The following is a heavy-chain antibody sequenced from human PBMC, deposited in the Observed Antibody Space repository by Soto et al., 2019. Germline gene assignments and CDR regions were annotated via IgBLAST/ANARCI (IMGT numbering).Heavy chain of an antibody. CDR1: GFALSMYS. D-gene: IGHD2-21*02. J-gene: IGHJ6*04. CDR3: ARDQLILPAHHFFYGSAV. CDR2: IPQEGSDG. Sequence: GGSLRLSCEVSGFALSMYSMTWVRQSPGKGLEWVAKIPQEGSDGHYVDSVKGRFTISRDNAKNSVYLQMNSLRDEDTAVYYCARDQLILPAHHFFYGSAVGGDWSKVTGSX. V-gene: IGHV3-7*03.